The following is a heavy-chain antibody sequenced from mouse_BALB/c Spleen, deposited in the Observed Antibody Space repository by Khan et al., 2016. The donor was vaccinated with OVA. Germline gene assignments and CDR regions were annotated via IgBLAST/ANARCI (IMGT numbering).Heavy chain of an antibody. D-gene: IGHD2-3*01. CDR1: GFTFSNYA. J-gene: IGHJ2*01. V-gene: IGHV5-9-3*01. CDR2: VSSGGSFT. Sequence: EVELVESGGGLVKPGGSLKLSCAASGFTFSNYAMSWVRQTPEKRLEWVATVSSGGSFTYSPDSVKGRFTISSATAKNTLYLQMSSLRSEDTATYYCARQGGIYDGPFDYWGQGTTLTVSS. CDR3: ARQGGIYDGPFDY.